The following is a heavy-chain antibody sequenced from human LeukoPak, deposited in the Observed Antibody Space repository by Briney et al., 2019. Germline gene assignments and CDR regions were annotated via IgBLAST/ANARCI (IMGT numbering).Heavy chain of an antibody. Sequence: GGSLRLSCAASGFTFSSYSMNWVRQAPGKGLEWVSYISSSSTIYYADSVKGRFTISRDNAKNSLYLQMNSLRAEDTAVYYCASDQDDFWSGYINWFDPWGQGTLVTVSP. CDR3: ASDQDDFWSGYINWFDP. V-gene: IGHV3-48*04. J-gene: IGHJ5*02. CDR2: ISSSSTI. CDR1: GFTFSSYS. D-gene: IGHD3-3*01.